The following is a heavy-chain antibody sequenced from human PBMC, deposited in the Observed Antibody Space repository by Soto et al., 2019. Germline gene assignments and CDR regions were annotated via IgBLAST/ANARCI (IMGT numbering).Heavy chain of an antibody. Sequence: QVPLVQSGAEVKKPGASVKVSCKASGYTFTSYYIHWVRQAPGQGLEWMGIINPSGGSTSYPQKFQGRVTMTRDTSTSTVYMELSSLRSEDTAVYFCARRETNFGEDAFDIWGQGTMVTVSS. D-gene: IGHD3-16*01. CDR1: GYTFTSYY. CDR3: ARRETNFGEDAFDI. V-gene: IGHV1-46*01. CDR2: INPSGGST. J-gene: IGHJ3*02.